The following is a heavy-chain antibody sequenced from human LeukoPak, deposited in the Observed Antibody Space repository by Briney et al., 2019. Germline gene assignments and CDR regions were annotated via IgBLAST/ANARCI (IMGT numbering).Heavy chain of an antibody. CDR1: GYTLTELS. D-gene: IGHD5-24*01. V-gene: IGHV1-24*01. CDR3: ATGIEMSALGCFDY. J-gene: IGHJ4*02. Sequence: SVKVSCKVSGYTLTELSMHWVRQAPGKGLEWMGGFDPEDGETIYAQKFQGRVTMTEDTSTDTAYMELSSLRSEDTAVYYCATGIEMSALGCFDYWGQGTLVTVSS. CDR2: FDPEDGET.